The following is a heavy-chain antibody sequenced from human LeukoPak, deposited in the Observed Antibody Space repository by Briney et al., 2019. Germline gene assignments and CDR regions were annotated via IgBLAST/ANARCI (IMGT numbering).Heavy chain of an antibody. Sequence: SETLSLTCSVSGGSISSGGFYWAWIRQPPGRGLEWIGSVYYSGATYYSPSLKGRVTISEDTSKNQFSLKLSSVTAADTAVYFCARHPQNPSFDPWGREPWSPSPQ. CDR3: ARHPQNPSFDP. CDR1: GGSISSGGFY. CDR2: VYYSGAT. V-gene: IGHV4-39*01. J-gene: IGHJ5*02.